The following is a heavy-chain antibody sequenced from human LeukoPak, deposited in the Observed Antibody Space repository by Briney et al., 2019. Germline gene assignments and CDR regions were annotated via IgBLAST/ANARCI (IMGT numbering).Heavy chain of an antibody. CDR1: EFTFSSYE. CDR3: ARDAGYCSGGSCYVAFDY. V-gene: IGHV3-48*03. CDR2: ISSSGSTI. D-gene: IGHD2-15*01. J-gene: IGHJ4*02. Sequence: GGSLRLSCAASEFTFSSYEMNWVRQAPGKGLEWVSYISSSGSTIYYADSVKGRFTISRDNAKNSLYLQMNSLRAEDTAVYYCARDAGYCSGGSCYVAFDYWGQGTLVTVSS.